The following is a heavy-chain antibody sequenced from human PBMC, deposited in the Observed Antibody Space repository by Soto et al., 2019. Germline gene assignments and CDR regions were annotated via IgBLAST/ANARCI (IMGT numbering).Heavy chain of an antibody. CDR2: IDSSGST. CDR1: GGSISSGGYS. CDR3: AGASTWHRGAFDI. D-gene: IGHD5-12*01. Sequence: QVQLQESGPGLVKPSQTMSLTCTVSGGSISSGGYSWTWIRHHPGKGLECVGYIDSSGSTYDNPSLKIRVDISVETSKNQLSLTLSSVTAADTDVYYWAGASTWHRGAFDIWGQGTTGTVSS. J-gene: IGHJ3*02. V-gene: IGHV4-31*03.